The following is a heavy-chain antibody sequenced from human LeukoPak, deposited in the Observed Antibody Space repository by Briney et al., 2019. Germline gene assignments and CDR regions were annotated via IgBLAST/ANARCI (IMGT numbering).Heavy chain of an antibody. D-gene: IGHD3-10*01. CDR2: INHSGST. CDR1: GGSFSGYY. Sequence: SETLSLTCAVYGGSFSGYYWSWIRQPPGKGLEWIGEINHSGSTNYNPSLKSRVTISVDTSKNQFSLKLSSVTAADTAVYYCARDSNEYGSGSYSFWGQGTLVTVSS. J-gene: IGHJ4*02. V-gene: IGHV4-34*01. CDR3: ARDSNEYGSGSYSF.